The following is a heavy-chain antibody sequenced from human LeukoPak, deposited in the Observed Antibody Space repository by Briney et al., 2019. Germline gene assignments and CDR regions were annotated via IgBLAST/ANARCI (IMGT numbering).Heavy chain of an antibody. V-gene: IGHV3-7*01. CDR3: ARDSPFWYSSGWYGTQDGPFDY. Sequence: PSETLSLTCAVYGGSFSGYYWSWVRQAPGKGLEWVANIKQDGSEKYYVDSVKGRFTISRDNAKNSLYLQMNSLRAEDTAVYYCARDSPFWYSSGWYGTQDGPFDYWGQGTLVTVSS. CDR1: GGSFSGYY. J-gene: IGHJ4*02. D-gene: IGHD6-19*01. CDR2: IKQDGSEK.